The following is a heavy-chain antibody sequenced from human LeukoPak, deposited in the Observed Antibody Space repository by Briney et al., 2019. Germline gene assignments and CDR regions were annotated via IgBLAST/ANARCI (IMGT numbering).Heavy chain of an antibody. CDR3: AASYCGGDCYRGNYYYYGMDV. CDR2: IYPGDSDT. Sequence: GESLKISCKGSGYSFTSYWIGWVRQMPGEGLEWMGIIYPGDSDTRYSPSLQGQVTISADKSISTAYLQWSSLKASDTAMYYCAASYCGGDCYRGNYYYYGMDVWGQGTTVTVSS. J-gene: IGHJ6*02. D-gene: IGHD2-21*02. CDR1: GYSFTSYW. V-gene: IGHV5-51*06.